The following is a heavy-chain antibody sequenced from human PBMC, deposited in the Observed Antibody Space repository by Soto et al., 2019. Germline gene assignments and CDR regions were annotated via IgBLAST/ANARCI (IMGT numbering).Heavy chain of an antibody. V-gene: IGHV3-53*02. J-gene: IGHJ4*02. CDR3: ARGSCSGGTCYSPNDFDF. D-gene: IGHD2-15*01. CDR2: IYSVGST. Sequence: EVQLVETGGGLIQPGGSLRLSCAASGFTVSSNFMNWVRQAPGKGLEWVSVIYSVGSTYYADSVRGRFTISRDNSKNTLFLQMNSLRPEDTAVYYCARGSCSGGTCYSPNDFDFLGPGTLVTVSS. CDR1: GFTVSSNF.